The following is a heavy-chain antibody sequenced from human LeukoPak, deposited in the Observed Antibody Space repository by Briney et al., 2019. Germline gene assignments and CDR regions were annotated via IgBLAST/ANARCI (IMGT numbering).Heavy chain of an antibody. CDR3: ARHRLVRGLFTDYYFDY. D-gene: IGHD3-10*01. J-gene: IGHJ4*02. CDR1: GFTFSNYA. CDR2: ISGSTGST. Sequence: GGSLRLSCAASGFTFSNYAMNWVRQAPGKGLEWVSLISGSTGSTYYADSVKGRFSISRDNSKNTVYLQMNSLRVEDTAVYYCARHRLVRGLFTDYYFDYWGQGVLVTVSS. V-gene: IGHV3-23*01.